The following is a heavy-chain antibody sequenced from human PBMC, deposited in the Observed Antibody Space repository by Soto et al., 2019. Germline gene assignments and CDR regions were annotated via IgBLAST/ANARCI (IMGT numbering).Heavy chain of an antibody. D-gene: IGHD3-9*01. Sequence: PGGSLRLSCAASGFTISSNAMYWVRQAPGKGLEWVSAISGSGGSTYYADSVKGRVTISSDNSKNTLYLQMNSLRAEDTAVYYCVKRXGLNILNGYFSPTGKIYARDVWGQATMDTVSS. V-gene: IGHV3-23*01. CDR2: ISGSGGST. CDR1: GFTISSNA. CDR3: VKRXGLNILNGYFSPTGKIYARDV. J-gene: IGHJ6*02.